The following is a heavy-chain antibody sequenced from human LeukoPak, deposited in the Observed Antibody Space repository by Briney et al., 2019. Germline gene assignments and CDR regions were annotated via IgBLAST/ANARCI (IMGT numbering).Heavy chain of an antibody. V-gene: IGHV3-7*01. D-gene: IGHD2-15*01. CDR2: IKQDGSEK. J-gene: IGHJ4*02. CDR3: ARDAGYCSGGSCYPGQFDY. Sequence: GGSLRLSCAGSGFTFSSYWMSWVRQAPGKGLEWVASIKQDGSEKYCVDSVKGRFTISRDNAKNSLYLQMNSLRAEDTAVYYCARDAGYCSGGSCYPGQFDYWGQGTLVTVSS. CDR1: GFTFSSYW.